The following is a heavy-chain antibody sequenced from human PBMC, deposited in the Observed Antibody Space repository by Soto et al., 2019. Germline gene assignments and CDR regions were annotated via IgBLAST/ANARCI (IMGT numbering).Heavy chain of an antibody. V-gene: IGHV1-69*01. J-gene: IGHJ6*02. CDR1: GGTFSNFG. D-gene: IGHD2-15*01. Sequence: QVQLVQSGAEVKRPGSSVMVSCTASGGTFSNFGLAWVRQAPGQGLQWMGGIIPLFNTTHYAQTFKGRVTVTADGATGTGYMGLSSLRSDDTAVYYCARVSLHCSSGTCYSLDQYFGMDVWGQGTTVTVS. CDR2: IIPLFNTT. CDR3: ARVSLHCSSGTCYSLDQYFGMDV.